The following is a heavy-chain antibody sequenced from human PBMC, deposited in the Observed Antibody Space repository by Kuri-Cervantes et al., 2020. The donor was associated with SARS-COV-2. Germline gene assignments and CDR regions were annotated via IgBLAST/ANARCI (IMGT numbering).Heavy chain of an antibody. CDR2: INHSGSN. V-gene: IGHV4-34*01. Sequence: GSLRLSCAVYGGSFSGYYWSWIRQPPGKGLEWIGEINHSGSNNYNPSLKSRVTISVDTSKNQFPLKLSSVTAADTAVYYCASTMTTVTYPSWYFDYWGQGTLVTVSS. J-gene: IGHJ4*02. CDR1: GGSFSGYY. D-gene: IGHD4-11*01. CDR3: ASTMTTVTYPSWYFDY.